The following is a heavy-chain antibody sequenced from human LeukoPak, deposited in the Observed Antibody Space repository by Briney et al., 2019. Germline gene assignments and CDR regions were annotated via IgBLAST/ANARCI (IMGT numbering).Heavy chain of an antibody. CDR1: GFTFSSYA. CDR2: ISGSGGST. V-gene: IGHV3-23*01. CDR3: AKKRLWFGEFDY. D-gene: IGHD3-10*01. J-gene: IGHJ4*02. Sequence: PGGSLRLSCAASGFTFSSYATSWVRQAPGKGLEWVSAISGSGGSTCYADSVKGRFTISRDNSKNTLYLQMNSLRAEDTAVYYCAKKRLWFGEFDYWGQGTLVTVSS.